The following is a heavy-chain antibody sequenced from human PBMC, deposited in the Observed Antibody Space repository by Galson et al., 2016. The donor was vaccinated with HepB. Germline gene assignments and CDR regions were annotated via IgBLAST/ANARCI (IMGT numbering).Heavy chain of an antibody. CDR3: ARDPSISWEPRYYLDH. D-gene: IGHD1-26*01. CDR1: GFTFDEYT. CDR2: ITWDGGRR. Sequence: SLRLSCAASGFTFDEYTLHWVRQAPGKGLECVALITWDGGRRYYADSVKGRFTISRDNSKNTLYMQMDNLRAEDTAVYYCARDPSISWEPRYYLDHWGQGTLVTVSS. V-gene: IGHV3-43*01. J-gene: IGHJ4*02.